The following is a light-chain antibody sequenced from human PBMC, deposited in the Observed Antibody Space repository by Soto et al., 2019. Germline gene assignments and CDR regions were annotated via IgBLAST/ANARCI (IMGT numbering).Light chain of an antibody. Sequence: QSVLTQPPSVSGAPGQRVTISCTGSSSNIGAGYDVHWYQQLPGTAPKLLIYGNSNRPSGVPDRFSGSKYGTSASLAITGLQADDVSDYDSQSYAIRLSVGLFVGGTKVTVL. CDR1: SSNIGAGYD. V-gene: IGLV1-40*01. CDR2: GNS. CDR3: QSYAIRLSVGL. J-gene: IGLJ2*01.